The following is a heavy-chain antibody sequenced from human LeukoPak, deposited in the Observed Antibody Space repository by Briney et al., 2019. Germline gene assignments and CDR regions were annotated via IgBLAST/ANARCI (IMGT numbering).Heavy chain of an antibody. CDR2: IYHSGST. V-gene: IGHV4-4*02. Sequence: ASETLSLTCTVSGASIRSGDYYWSWVRQPPGKGLEWIGEIYHSGSTNYNPSLKSRVTISVDKSKNQFSLKLSSVTAADTAVYYCASLSSGWNFDYWGQGTLVTVSS. J-gene: IGHJ4*02. CDR1: GASIRSGDYY. CDR3: ASLSSGWNFDY. D-gene: IGHD6-19*01.